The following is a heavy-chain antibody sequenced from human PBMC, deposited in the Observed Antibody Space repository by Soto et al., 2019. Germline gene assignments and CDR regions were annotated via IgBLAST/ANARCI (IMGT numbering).Heavy chain of an antibody. CDR3: AASQQFDY. Sequence: QVQLVQSGAEVKKPGASVKVSCKASGYTFTSYGINWVRQAPGQGLEWMGWVNTYDGNTNHAQKFQGRVTMTTDTSTSTAYMELRSLSSDDTAVYYCAASQQFDYWGQGTLVTVSS. D-gene: IGHD6-13*01. V-gene: IGHV1-18*01. J-gene: IGHJ4*02. CDR2: VNTYDGNT. CDR1: GYTFTSYG.